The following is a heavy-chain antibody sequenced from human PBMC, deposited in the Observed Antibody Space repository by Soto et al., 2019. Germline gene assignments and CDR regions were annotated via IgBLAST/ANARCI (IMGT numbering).Heavy chain of an antibody. CDR1: GFTFSSYA. Sequence: WGSLRLSCAASGFTFSSYAMHWVRQAPGKGLEWVAVVSYDGSNKYYADSVKGRFTISRDNSKNTLYLQMNSLRAEDTAVYYCARERGYSSSLQPEGYFDYWGQGTLVTVSS. CDR2: VSYDGSNK. J-gene: IGHJ4*02. V-gene: IGHV3-30-3*01. D-gene: IGHD6-13*01. CDR3: ARERGYSSSLQPEGYFDY.